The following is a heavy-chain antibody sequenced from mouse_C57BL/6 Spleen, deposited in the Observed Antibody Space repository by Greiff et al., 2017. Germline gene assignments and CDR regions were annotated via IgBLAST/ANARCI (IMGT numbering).Heavy chain of an antibody. CDR2: IHPNSGST. V-gene: IGHV1-64*01. J-gene: IGHJ4*01. D-gene: IGHD1-1*01. CDR1: GYTFTSYW. Sequence: QVQLQQPGAELVKPGASVKLSCKASGYTFTSYWMHWVKQRPGQGLEWIGMIHPNSGSTNYNEKFKSKATLTVDKSSSTAYMQLSSLTSEDSAVYYCAREGFYYGSSGAMDYWGQGTSVTVSS. CDR3: AREGFYYGSSGAMDY.